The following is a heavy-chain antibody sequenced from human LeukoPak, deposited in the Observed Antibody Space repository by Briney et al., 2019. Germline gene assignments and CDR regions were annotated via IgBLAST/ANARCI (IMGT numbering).Heavy chain of an antibody. V-gene: IGHV3-11*01. CDR1: GFTFSDYY. D-gene: IGHD1-14*01. CDR2: ISGSGSDI. Sequence: RGSLRLSCATPGFTFSDYYMSWIRQAPGKGLEWLSYISGSGSDINYADSVRGRFTVSRDNAQSALYLQMNSLRAEDTAVYYCAKPARTDYADYWGQGTLVTVSS. J-gene: IGHJ4*02. CDR3: AKPARTDYADY.